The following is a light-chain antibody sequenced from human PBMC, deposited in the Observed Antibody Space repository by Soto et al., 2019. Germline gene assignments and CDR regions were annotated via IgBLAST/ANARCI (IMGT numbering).Light chain of an antibody. J-gene: IGKJ1*01. V-gene: IGKV1-5*03. CDR3: QQYDSFSWT. Sequence: DIQMNQSPSSLSASVGDRVTITCRASQSILTWLAWYQQQPGKAPKLLINKASSLESGVPSRFSGSGSGTKFTLTISSLQPDDSATYYCQQYDSFSWTFGQGTKVEVK. CDR2: KAS. CDR1: QSILTW.